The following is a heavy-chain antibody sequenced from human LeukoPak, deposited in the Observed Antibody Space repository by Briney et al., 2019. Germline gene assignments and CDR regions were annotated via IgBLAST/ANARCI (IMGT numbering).Heavy chain of an antibody. Sequence: AGGSLRLSCAASGFTFSSYGMSWVRQAAGKGLEWVSAISGSGGSTYYADSVKGRFTISRDNSKNTLYLQMNSLRAEDTAVYYCAKGVTYYYDSSGYHFDYWGQGTLVTVSS. CDR2: ISGSGGST. J-gene: IGHJ4*02. CDR1: GFTFSSYG. D-gene: IGHD3-22*01. CDR3: AKGVTYYYDSSGYHFDY. V-gene: IGHV3-23*01.